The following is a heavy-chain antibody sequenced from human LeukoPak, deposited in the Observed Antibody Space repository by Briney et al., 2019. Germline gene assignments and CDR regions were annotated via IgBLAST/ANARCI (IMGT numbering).Heavy chain of an antibody. D-gene: IGHD1-14*01. CDR3: AREKPDFSSIDY. V-gene: IGHV3-30*01. J-gene: IGHJ4*02. CDR2: MSYDGSNK. Sequence: PGGSLRLSCAASGFTFSSYAMHWVRQAPGKGLEWVAVMSYDGSNKYYADSVKGRFTISRDNSKNTLYLQMNSLRAEDTAVYYCAREKPDFSSIDYWGQGTLVTVSS. CDR1: GFTFSSYA.